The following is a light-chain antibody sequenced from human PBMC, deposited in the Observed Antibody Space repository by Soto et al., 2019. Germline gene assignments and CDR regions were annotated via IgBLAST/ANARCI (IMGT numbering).Light chain of an antibody. CDR2: DVR. Sequence: QSALTQPASMSGSPGQSIIISSTGTSSDIGGYNYISWYQQLPGKAPKFIIYDVRNRPSGVSNRFSGSRSGNTASLTISGLQAEDEADYYCSSYTSSSTVIFGGGTKLTVL. CDR1: SSDIGGYNY. V-gene: IGLV2-14*01. CDR3: SSYTSSSTVI. J-gene: IGLJ2*01.